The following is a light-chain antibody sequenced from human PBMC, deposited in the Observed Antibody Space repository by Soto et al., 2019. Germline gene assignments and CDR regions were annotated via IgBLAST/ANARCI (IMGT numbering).Light chain of an antibody. J-gene: IGKJ1*01. CDR2: DAS. Sequence: EIVLTQSPGTLSLSPGERATLSCRASQSVSDNLAWYQQKPGQAPRLLIYDASTRATGVPARFSGSGSGSEFTLTISSLQSEDFAVYYCQQYNNWPRTFGQGTKVDIK. CDR1: QSVSDN. V-gene: IGKV3-15*01. CDR3: QQYNNWPRT.